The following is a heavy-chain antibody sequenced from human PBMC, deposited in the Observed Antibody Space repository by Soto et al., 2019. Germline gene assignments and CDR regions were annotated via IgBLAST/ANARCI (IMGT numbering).Heavy chain of an antibody. CDR3: INWFDP. CDR1: WFIFSNAW. CDR2: IKSKTNGGTT. V-gene: IGHV3-15*01. Sequence: GGSLRLSCAASWFIFSNAWVRWVRQAPGRGLEWVGRIKSKTNGGTTDYAAPVKGRFTISRDDSKSTLYLQMHSLKTEDTAVYYCINWFDPWGQGTLVTVSS. J-gene: IGHJ5*02.